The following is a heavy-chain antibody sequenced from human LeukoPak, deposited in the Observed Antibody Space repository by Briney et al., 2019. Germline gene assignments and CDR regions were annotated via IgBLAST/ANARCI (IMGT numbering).Heavy chain of an antibody. CDR2: ISSSSSYI. CDR1: GFTFSSYS. Sequence: GGSLRLSCAASGFTFSSYSINWVRQAPGKGLEWVSSISSSSSYIYYADSVKGRFTISRDNAKNSLYLQMNSLRAEDTAVYYCARDGGSSWYFDYWGQGTLVTVSS. V-gene: IGHV3-21*01. CDR3: ARDGGSSWYFDY. D-gene: IGHD6-13*01. J-gene: IGHJ4*02.